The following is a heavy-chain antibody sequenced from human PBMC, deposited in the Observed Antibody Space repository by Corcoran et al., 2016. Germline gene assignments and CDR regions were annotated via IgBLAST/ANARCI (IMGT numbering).Heavy chain of an antibody. D-gene: IGHD6-13*01. Sequence: QVQLQESGPGLVKPSETLSLTCTVSGYSISGRYYWGWIRQPPGQGLEWIGTIYHSGSTYYNPSLKSRVTMSVDTSKNQFPLTLTSVTAADTAVYYCATLASSGSYWYVDLWGRGTLVTVSS. CDR2: IYHSGST. V-gene: IGHV4-38-2*02. J-gene: IGHJ2*01. CDR3: ATLASSGSYWYVDL. CDR1: GYSISGRYY.